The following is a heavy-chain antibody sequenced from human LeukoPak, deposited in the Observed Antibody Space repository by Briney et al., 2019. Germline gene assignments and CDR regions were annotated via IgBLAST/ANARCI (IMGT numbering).Heavy chain of an antibody. CDR1: GFTFSSYS. D-gene: IGHD1-26*01. CDR2: ISSSSSYI. J-gene: IGHJ3*02. V-gene: IGHV3-21*01. CDR3: AREGWDLNALDI. Sequence: GGSLRLSCAASGFTFSSYSMNWVRQAPGKGLEWVSSISSSSSYIYYADSVKGRFTISRDNAKNSLYLQMDSLRVEDTAVYYCAREGWDLNALDIWGQGTMVTVSP.